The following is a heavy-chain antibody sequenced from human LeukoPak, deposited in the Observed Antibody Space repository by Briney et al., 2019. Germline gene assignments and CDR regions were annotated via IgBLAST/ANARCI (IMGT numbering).Heavy chain of an antibody. V-gene: IGHV3-23*01. Sequence: GGSLRLSCAASGFPFTNYAMSWVRQAPGKGLECVSVISGDGGSTFYADSVKGRFTISRDNSKNTLYLQMNSLRAEDTAVYYCAKHLWRDLLWFGEGYYFGYWGQGTLVTVSS. J-gene: IGHJ4*02. CDR3: AKHLWRDLLWFGEGYYFGY. CDR2: ISGDGGST. CDR1: GFPFTNYA. D-gene: IGHD3-10*01.